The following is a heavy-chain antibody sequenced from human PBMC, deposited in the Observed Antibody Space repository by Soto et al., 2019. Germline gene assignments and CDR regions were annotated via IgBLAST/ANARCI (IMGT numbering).Heavy chain of an antibody. CDR1: GYNFTGYY. CDR2: INPNSGGT. D-gene: IGHD6-6*01. CDR3: ARERGRWSIAARNSGMDV. J-gene: IGHJ6*02. V-gene: IGHV1-2*04. Sequence: GGSIKGCCKAFGYNFTGYYMHLGGQAPGRRLEWMGWINPNSGGTNYAQKLQGWVTMTRDTSISTAYMELSRLRSDDTAVYYCARERGRWSIAARNSGMDVWGQGTTVTVSS.